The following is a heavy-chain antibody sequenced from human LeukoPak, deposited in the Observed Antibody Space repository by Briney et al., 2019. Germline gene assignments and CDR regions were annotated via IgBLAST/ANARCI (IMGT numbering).Heavy chain of an antibody. J-gene: IGHJ4*02. CDR1: GGSISSSSYY. D-gene: IGHD4/OR15-4a*01. V-gene: IGHV4-39*01. CDR2: IYYSGST. Sequence: NASETLSLTCTVSGGSISSSSYYWGWIRQPPGKGLEWIGSIYYSGSTYYNPSLKSRVTISVDTSKNQFSLKLSSVTAADTAVYYCARGDDGPTHYFDYWGQGTLVTVSS. CDR3: ARGDDGPTHYFDY.